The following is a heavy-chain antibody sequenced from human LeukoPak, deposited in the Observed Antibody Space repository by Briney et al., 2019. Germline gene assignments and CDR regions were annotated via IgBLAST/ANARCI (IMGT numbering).Heavy chain of an antibody. CDR1: GGSISSYY. Sequence: PSETLSLTCTVSGGSISSYYWSWIRQPPGKGLEWIGYIYYSGSTNYNPSLKSRVTISVDTSKNQFSLKLSSVTAADTAVYYCAREVFVRDYVWGSYRPNWFDPWGQGTLVTVSS. D-gene: IGHD3-16*02. CDR3: AREVFVRDYVWGSYRPNWFDP. CDR2: IYYSGST. J-gene: IGHJ5*02. V-gene: IGHV4-59*01.